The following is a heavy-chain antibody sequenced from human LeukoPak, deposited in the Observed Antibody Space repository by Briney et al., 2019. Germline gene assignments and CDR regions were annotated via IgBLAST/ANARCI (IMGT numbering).Heavy chain of an antibody. CDR1: GCIFSSYG. CDR2: IRYDGSNK. Sequence: GGSLRLSCAASGCIFSSYGMHWVREAPGKGLEWVAFIRYDGSNKYYADSVKGRFTISRDNSKNTLYLQMNSLRAEGTAVYYCAKDSRSEWLAHYWGQGTLVTVSS. V-gene: IGHV3-30*02. D-gene: IGHD6-19*01. J-gene: IGHJ4*02. CDR3: AKDSRSEWLAHY.